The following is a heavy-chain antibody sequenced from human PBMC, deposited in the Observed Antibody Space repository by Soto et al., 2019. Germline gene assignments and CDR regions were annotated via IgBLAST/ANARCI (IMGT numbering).Heavy chain of an antibody. Sequence: EVQLLESGGGLVQPGGSLRLSCAASRFTLRNYVVNWVRQAPGKGLEWVSTTGGSGDTYYPDSVKGRFTISRDNSKNTVYLEMITLRADDTAVYYCATSGHCGGLRCSTFDMWGQETVVTVSS. CDR2: TGGSGDT. CDR1: RFTLRNYV. CDR3: ATSGHCGGLRCSTFDM. J-gene: IGHJ3*02. D-gene: IGHD2-21*01. V-gene: IGHV3-23*01.